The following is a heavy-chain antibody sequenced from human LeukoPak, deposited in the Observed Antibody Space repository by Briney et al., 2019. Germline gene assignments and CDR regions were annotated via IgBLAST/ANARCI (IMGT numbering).Heavy chain of an antibody. CDR2: INHSGGT. CDR1: GGSFSGYY. Sequence: SETLSLTCAVYGGSFSGYYWSWIRQPPGNGLEWIGEINHSGGTNYNPSLKSRVTISVDTSKNQFSLKLSSVTAADTAVYYCARGPLPYITGTTPGLHGMDVWGQGTTVTVSS. V-gene: IGHV4-34*01. CDR3: ARGPLPYITGTTPGLHGMDV. J-gene: IGHJ6*02. D-gene: IGHD1-20*01.